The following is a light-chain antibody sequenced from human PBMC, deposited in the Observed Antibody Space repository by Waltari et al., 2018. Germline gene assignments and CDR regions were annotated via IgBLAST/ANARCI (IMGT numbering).Light chain of an antibody. J-gene: IGKJ2*01. Sequence: DIQMTQSPSTLSASVGDRVTISCRASQSVGTWLAWYQQKPGKAPKLLIYMASSLESGVPSRFSGSGSGTEFTLTISSLQPDVFATYSCQQYSSFSTFGQGTKVDI. CDR3: QQYSSFST. CDR1: QSVGTW. V-gene: IGKV1-5*03. CDR2: MAS.